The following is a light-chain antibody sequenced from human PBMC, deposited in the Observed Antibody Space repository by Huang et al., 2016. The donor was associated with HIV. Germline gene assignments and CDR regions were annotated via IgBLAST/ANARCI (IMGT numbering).Light chain of an antibody. V-gene: IGKV4-1*01. CDR2: GAS. CDR3: QQYYTTPYT. J-gene: IGKJ2*01. CDR1: QSVSYSSNNKHY. Sequence: DIVVTQSPDSLAVSLGVRATITCKTSQSVSYSSNNKHYVRWYQQKPRQTPRLIIYGASTRESGVPDRFSGSGSGIDFTLTISNLQAEDVAVYYCQQYYTTPYTFGQGTKLEI.